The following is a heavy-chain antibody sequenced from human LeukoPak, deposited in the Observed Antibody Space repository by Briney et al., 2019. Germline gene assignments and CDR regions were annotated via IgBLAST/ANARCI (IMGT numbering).Heavy chain of an antibody. CDR1: GYTFTSYG. CDR3: AIAETMVRGVIFFDY. CDR2: ISAHNGNT. V-gene: IGHV1-18*01. Sequence: ASVKVSCKASGYTFTSYGISWVRQAPGQGLEWMGWISAHNGNTNYAQKLQGRVTMTTDTSTSTAYMELRSLRSDDTAVYYCAIAETMVRGVIFFDYWGQGTLVTVSS. D-gene: IGHD3-10*01. J-gene: IGHJ4*02.